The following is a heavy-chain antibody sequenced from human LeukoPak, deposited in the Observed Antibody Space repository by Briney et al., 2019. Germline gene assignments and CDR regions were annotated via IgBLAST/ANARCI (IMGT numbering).Heavy chain of an antibody. CDR1: GFTFSSSA. Sequence: PGGSLRLSCAASGFTFSSSAMSWVRQVPGKGLEWVSGISASGGSTYYADSVKGRFTISRDNSKNTLYLQMSSLRAEDTAVYYCGGQQLVGGYFDYWGQGTLVTVSS. D-gene: IGHD6-13*01. V-gene: IGHV3-23*01. J-gene: IGHJ4*02. CDR3: GGQQLVGGYFDY. CDR2: ISASGGST.